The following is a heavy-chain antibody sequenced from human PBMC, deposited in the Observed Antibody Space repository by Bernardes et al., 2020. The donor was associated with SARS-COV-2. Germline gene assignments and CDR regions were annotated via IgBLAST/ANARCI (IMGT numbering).Heavy chain of an antibody. CDR2: IYYSGST. J-gene: IGHJ6*02. V-gene: IGHV4-59*01. Sequence: SETLSLTCTVSGGSISSYYWSWIRQPPGKGLEWIGYIYYSGSTNYNPSLKSRVTISVDTSKNQFSLKLSSVTAADTAVYYCARVRYYYYGMDVWGQGTTGTVSS. CDR3: ARVRYYYYGMDV. CDR1: GGSISSYY.